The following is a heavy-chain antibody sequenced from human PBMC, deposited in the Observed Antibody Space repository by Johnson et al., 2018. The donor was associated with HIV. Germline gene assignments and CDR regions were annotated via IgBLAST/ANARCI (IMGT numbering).Heavy chain of an antibody. D-gene: IGHD3-22*01. CDR3: ARDQDWGYYDSTAFDI. CDR1: GFTFSSYG. V-gene: IGHV3-30*03. J-gene: IGHJ3*02. CDR2: ISYDGSNK. Sequence: QVQLVESGGGVVQPGRSLRLSCAASGFTFSSYGMHWVRQAPGKGLEWVAVISYDGSNKFYAESVKGRFSISRENAKNSLYLQMNSLRAEDTAVYHCARDQDWGYYDSTAFDIWGQGTMVTVSS.